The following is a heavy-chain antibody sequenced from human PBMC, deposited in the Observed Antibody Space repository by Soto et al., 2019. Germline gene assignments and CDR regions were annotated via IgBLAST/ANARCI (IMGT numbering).Heavy chain of an antibody. Sequence: GGSLRLSCAASGFTFSSYGMHWVRQAPGKGLEWVAVIWYDGSNKYYADSVKGRFTISRDNSKNTLYLQMNSLRAEDTAVYYCARGNACSSTSCYVDAYYYYGMDVWGQGTTVTVSS. CDR3: ARGNACSSTSCYVDAYYYYGMDV. V-gene: IGHV3-33*01. CDR1: GFTFSSYG. J-gene: IGHJ6*02. CDR2: IWYDGSNK. D-gene: IGHD2-2*01.